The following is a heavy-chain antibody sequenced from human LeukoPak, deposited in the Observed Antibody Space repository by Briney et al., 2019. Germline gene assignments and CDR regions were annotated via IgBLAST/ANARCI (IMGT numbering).Heavy chain of an antibody. D-gene: IGHD2-15*01. CDR1: GFTFSNYA. V-gene: IGHV3-23*01. J-gene: IGHJ4*02. CDR3: AKGRGYCTGGSCYSDY. CDR2: ISGSDGST. Sequence: PGGSLTLSCTASGFTFSNYAMSWVRQAPGKGLEWVSTISGSDGSTYYADSVKGRFTISRDNSNNTLDLQMNSLRVEDTAIYYCAKGRGYCTGGSCYSDYWGQGTLVTVSS.